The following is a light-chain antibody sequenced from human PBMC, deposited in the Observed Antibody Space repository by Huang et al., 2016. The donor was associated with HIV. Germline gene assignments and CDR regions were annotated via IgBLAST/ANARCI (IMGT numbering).Light chain of an antibody. Sequence: IQLHQSPSSLSASVGERVAITCRASQDIGNSLARYKQRPGKAPKPLIYAASMLQGGVSSRFSGTVAGTYFTLIINDLQPEDFATYYCQQLKDYPVTFGQGTRLDIE. CDR3: QQLKDYPVT. J-gene: IGKJ5*01. CDR2: AAS. CDR1: QDIGNS. V-gene: IGKV1-9*01.